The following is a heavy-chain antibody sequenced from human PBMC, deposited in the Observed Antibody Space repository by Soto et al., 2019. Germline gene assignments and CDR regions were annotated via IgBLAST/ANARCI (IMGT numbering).Heavy chain of an antibody. CDR1: GYTFTSYY. Sequence: ASVKVSCKASGYTFTSYYMHWVRQAPGQGLEWMGVINPSGGSTSYAQKFQGRVTMTRDTSTSTVYMELSSLRSEDTAVYYCASGRSSTRTLDYWGQGTLVTVSS. J-gene: IGHJ4*02. CDR2: INPSGGST. V-gene: IGHV1-46*01. CDR3: ASGRSSTRTLDY. D-gene: IGHD2-2*01.